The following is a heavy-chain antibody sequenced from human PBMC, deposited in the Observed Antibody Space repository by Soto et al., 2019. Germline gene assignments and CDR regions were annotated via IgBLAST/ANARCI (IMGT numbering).Heavy chain of an antibody. CDR1: SDSISSSTW. CDR3: ASSPGSLAGDY. V-gene: IGHV4-4*02. CDR2: IFHSGST. D-gene: IGHD2-15*01. J-gene: IGHJ4*02. Sequence: QVQLQESGPGLVKPSGTLSLTCAVSSDSISSSTWWSWVRQPPGRGLEWIGEIFHSGSTNYNPSFKSRVTISLGKSKNQFSLNLTSVTAADTAVYYCASSPGSLAGDYWGQGILVSVTS.